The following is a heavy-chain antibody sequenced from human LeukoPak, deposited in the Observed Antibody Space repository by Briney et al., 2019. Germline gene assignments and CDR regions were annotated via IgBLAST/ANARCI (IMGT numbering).Heavy chain of an antibody. CDR3: AGGYYYDSSGRGPYYYYYYMDV. V-gene: IGHV1-69*05. D-gene: IGHD3-22*01. CDR1: GGTFSSYA. J-gene: IGHJ6*03. Sequence: SVKVSCKASGGTFSSYAISWVRQAPGQGLEWMGGIIPIFGTANYAQKFQGRVTITTDESTSTAYMELSSLRSEDTAVYYCAGGYYYDSSGRGPYYYYYYMDVWGKGTTVTVPS. CDR2: IIPIFGTA.